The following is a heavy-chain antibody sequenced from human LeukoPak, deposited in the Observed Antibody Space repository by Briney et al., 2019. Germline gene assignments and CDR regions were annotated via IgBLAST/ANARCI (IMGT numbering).Heavy chain of an antibody. CDR1: GGSISSYY. J-gene: IGHJ3*01. V-gene: IGHV4-59*01. CDR3: ASRAPYYYDSSGYYYDA. CDR2: IYYSGST. Sequence: SETLSLTCTVSGGSISSYYWSWIRQPPGKGLEWIGDIYYSGSTNYNPSLKSRVTISVDTSKNQFSLKLSSVTAADTAVYYCASRAPYYYDSSGYYYDAWGQGTMVTVSS. D-gene: IGHD3-22*01.